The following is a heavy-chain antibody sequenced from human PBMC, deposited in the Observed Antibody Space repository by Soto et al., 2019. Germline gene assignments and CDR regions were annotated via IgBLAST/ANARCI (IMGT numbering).Heavy chain of an antibody. CDR3: ARDGRSSYSSAWYYFDY. CDR2: INPSGGST. Sequence: QVQLVQSGAEVKKPGASVKVSCKASGYTFTSYYMHWVRQAPGQGLEWMGIINPSGGSTSYAQKFQGRVTMTRDTSTSTVYMELSILRSEDTAVYYCARDGRSSYSSAWYYFDYWGQGTLVTVSS. CDR1: GYTFTSYY. V-gene: IGHV1-46*01. J-gene: IGHJ4*02. D-gene: IGHD6-19*01.